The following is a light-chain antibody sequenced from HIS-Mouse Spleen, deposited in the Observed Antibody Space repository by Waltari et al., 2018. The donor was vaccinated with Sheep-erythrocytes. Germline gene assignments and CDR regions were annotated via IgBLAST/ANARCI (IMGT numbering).Light chain of an antibody. CDR2: AVS. V-gene: IGLV2-14*01. J-gene: IGLJ2*01. CDR3: SSYTSSSTPVV. CDR1: RSYVSGSNY. Sequence: QTALTQPASVSRSPSQSIPITCTRTRSYVSGSNYVSWYQQHPGKAPKHMIYAVSNRPSGVSNRFSGSKSGNTASLTISGLQAEDEADYYCSSYTSSSTPVVFGGGTKLTVL.